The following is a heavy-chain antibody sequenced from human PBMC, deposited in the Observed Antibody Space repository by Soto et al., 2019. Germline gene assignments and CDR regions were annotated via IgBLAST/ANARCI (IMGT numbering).Heavy chain of an antibody. Sequence: HPGGSLRLSCTTSGFTFGDYAMSWFRQAPGKGLEWVGVVRSKAYGGTTDYAASVKGRFDISRGDSKSIAYLQMNSVTTEDTAVYFCARYTYTSRYSYYGMDVWGPGTTVTVSS. CDR1: GFTFGDYA. CDR2: VRSKAYGGTT. CDR3: ARYTYTSRYSYYGMDV. D-gene: IGHD6-13*01. V-gene: IGHV3-49*03. J-gene: IGHJ6*02.